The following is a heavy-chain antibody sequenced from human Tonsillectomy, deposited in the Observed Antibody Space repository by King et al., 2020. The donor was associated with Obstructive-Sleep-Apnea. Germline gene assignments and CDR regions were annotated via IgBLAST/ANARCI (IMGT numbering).Heavy chain of an antibody. CDR3: ARGSGAADVNWFDP. V-gene: IGHV4-34*01. CDR1: GGSFSDYY. J-gene: IGHJ5*02. Sequence: VQLQQWGAGLLKPSETLSLTCAVYGGSFSDYYCSWLRQPPGKGLEWIGEINHSGSTNYNPSLKSRVTISVDMSKNQFSLKLTSVTAADTAVYYCARGSGAADVNWFDPWGQGALVSVSS. D-gene: IGHD6-13*01. CDR2: INHSGST.